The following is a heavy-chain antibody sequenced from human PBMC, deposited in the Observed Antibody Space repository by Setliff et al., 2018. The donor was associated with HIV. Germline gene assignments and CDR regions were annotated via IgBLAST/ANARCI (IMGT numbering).Heavy chain of an antibody. CDR2: ISNIDGST. D-gene: IGHD6-25*01. CDR1: GFTFSTYP. V-gene: IGHV3-23*01. Sequence: GGSLRLSCAASGFTFSTYPMSWVRQAPGKGLEWVSTISNIDGSTYFADSVKGRFTISGDSSKNTVYLQLNSLRAEDTAVYFCAKEEYTSGRCGAFGIWGQGTVVTVSS. J-gene: IGHJ3*02. CDR3: AKEEYTSGRCGAFGI.